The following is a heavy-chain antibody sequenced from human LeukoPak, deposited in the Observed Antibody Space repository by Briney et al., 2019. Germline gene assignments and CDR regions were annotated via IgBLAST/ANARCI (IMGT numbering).Heavy chain of an antibody. CDR3: ARHDPPVKYGGSSGNWFDP. Sequence: PSETLSLTCTVSGGSISSYYWSWIRQPPGKGLEWIGYIYYSGSTNYNPSLKSRVTISVDTSKNQFSLKLSSVTAADTAVYYCARHDPPVKYGGSSGNWFDPWGQGTLVTVSS. V-gene: IGHV4-59*08. D-gene: IGHD4-23*01. CDR2: IYYSGST. J-gene: IGHJ5*02. CDR1: GGSISSYY.